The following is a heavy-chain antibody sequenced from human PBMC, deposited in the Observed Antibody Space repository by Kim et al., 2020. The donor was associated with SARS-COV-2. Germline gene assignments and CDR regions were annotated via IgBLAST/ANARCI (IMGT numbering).Heavy chain of an antibody. CDR1: GFIFRSYA. D-gene: IGHD4-17*01. Sequence: GGSLRLSCAASGFIFRSYAMTWVRQAPGRGLEWVSVISGSGANTYYADSVKGRFTMSRDNSKKTQYLQMNSLRAEDTAVCYCATATVTTRYWYFHLWGRGTLVTVSS. J-gene: IGHJ2*01. V-gene: IGHV3-23*01. CDR2: ISGSGANT. CDR3: ATATVTTRYWYFHL.